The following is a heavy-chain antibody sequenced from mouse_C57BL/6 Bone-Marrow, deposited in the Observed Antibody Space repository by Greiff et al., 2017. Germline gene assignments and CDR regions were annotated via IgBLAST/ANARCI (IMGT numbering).Heavy chain of an antibody. CDR3: ARRRIYYYGSSYVGFAY. CDR2: IHPNSGST. CDR1: GYTFTSYW. Sequence: QVQLQQPGAELVKPGASVKLSCKASGYTFTSYWMHWVKQRPGQGLEWIGMIHPNSGSTNYNEKFKSKATLTVDKSSSTAYMQLSSLTSEDSAVYYWARRRIYYYGSSYVGFAYWGQGTLVTASA. V-gene: IGHV1-64*01. J-gene: IGHJ3*01. D-gene: IGHD1-1*01.